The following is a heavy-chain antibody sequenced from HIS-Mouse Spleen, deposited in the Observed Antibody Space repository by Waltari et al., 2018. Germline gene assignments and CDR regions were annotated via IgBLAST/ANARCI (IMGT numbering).Heavy chain of an antibody. CDR1: GFSLSTSGMC. Sequence: QVTLRESGPALVKPTQTLTLTCTFSGFSLSTSGMCVSWIRQPPGKALEWLARIDWDDIKYYSTSLKTRLTSSRDTSKNQVVLTMTNMDPLDTATYYCARIAEGYTSGWYAFDYWGQGTLVTVSS. CDR3: ARIAEGYTSGWYAFDY. CDR2: IDWDDIK. D-gene: IGHD6-19*01. V-gene: IGHV2-70*15. J-gene: IGHJ4*02.